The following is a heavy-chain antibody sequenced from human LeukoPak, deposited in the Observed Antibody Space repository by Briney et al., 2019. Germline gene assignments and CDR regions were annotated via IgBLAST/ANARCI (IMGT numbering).Heavy chain of an antibody. V-gene: IGHV5-51*01. Sequence: GESLKISCEASGYRFSNQWIGWVRQMPGKGLECMGIIYPADSDTRYSPSFEGQVSISVGKSITTAYLQWSSLKASDTAIYYCARTGYHYGSGSHFAFDVWGQGTVVSVSS. J-gene: IGHJ3*01. D-gene: IGHD3-10*01. CDR3: ARTGYHYGSGSHFAFDV. CDR2: IYPADSDT. CDR1: GYRFSNQW.